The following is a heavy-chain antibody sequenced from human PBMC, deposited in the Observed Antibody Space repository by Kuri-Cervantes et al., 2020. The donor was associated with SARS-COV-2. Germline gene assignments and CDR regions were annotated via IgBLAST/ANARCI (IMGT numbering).Heavy chain of an antibody. D-gene: IGHD6-13*01. CDR3: ARGYGSSWYRYFDY. Sequence: SETLSLTCTVSGGSLTNYYWSWIRQPPGKGLEWIGYVYYTGRTDYNPSLKSRVTISVDTSKNQFSLKLSSVTAADTAVYYCARGYGSSWYRYFDYWGQGTLVTVSS. CDR1: GGSLTNYY. V-gene: IGHV4-59*12. J-gene: IGHJ4*02. CDR2: VYYTGRT.